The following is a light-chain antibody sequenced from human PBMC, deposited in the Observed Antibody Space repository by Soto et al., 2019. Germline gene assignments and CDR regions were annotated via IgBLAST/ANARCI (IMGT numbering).Light chain of an antibody. CDR3: SSYAGSNMV. Sequence: NFMLTQPHSVSESPGKTVTISCTGSSGSIASNYVQWYQQRPGSAPTTVIYEDNQRPSGVPDRFSGSIDSSSNSASLTISGLKTEDEADYYCSSYAGSNMVFGGGTKLTVL. CDR2: EDN. CDR1: SGSIASNY. V-gene: IGLV6-57*02. J-gene: IGLJ2*01.